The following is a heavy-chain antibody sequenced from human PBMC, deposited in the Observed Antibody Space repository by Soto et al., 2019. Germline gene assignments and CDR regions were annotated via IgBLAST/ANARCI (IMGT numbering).Heavy chain of an antibody. CDR2: INPANGYS. V-gene: IGHV1-3*01. D-gene: IGHD1-26*01. J-gene: IGHJ6*04. Sequence: ASVKVSCKASGYTFTSYAIHWVRQAPGQNLEWLGFINPANGYSKYSQKFQGRVTFTRDTSADTAYMELRSLRSDDTAVYYCARVVEWEALDYYYSGMDVGGKGTTVTVSS. CDR1: GYTFTSYA. CDR3: ARVVEWEALDYYYSGMDV.